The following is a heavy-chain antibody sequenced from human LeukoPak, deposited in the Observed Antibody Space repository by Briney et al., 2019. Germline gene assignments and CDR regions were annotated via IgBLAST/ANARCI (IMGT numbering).Heavy chain of an antibody. CDR3: ARYDYSSGAFDH. J-gene: IGHJ4*02. CDR2: IYYSGNT. D-gene: IGHD6-19*01. Sequence: SETLSLTCTVSGGSISSYYWSWIRQPPGKGLKWIGNIYYSGNTNYNPSLKSRVTISVDTSKNQFSLRLSSVTAADTAVYYCARYDYSSGAFDHWGQGAQVTVSS. CDR1: GGSISSYY. V-gene: IGHV4-59*08.